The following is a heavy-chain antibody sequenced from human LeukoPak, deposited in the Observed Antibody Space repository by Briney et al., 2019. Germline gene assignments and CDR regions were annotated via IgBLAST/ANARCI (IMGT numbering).Heavy chain of an antibody. J-gene: IGHJ2*01. Sequence: SETLSLTCAVSGYSISSGYYWGWIRQPPGKGLEWIGSIYHSGSTYYNPSLKSRVTISVDTSKNQFSLKLSSVTAADTAVYYCARRKQVVPAATGAENWYFDLWGRGTLVTVSS. CDR2: IYHSGST. D-gene: IGHD2-2*01. CDR3: ARRKQVVPAATGAENWYFDL. CDR1: GYSISSGYY. V-gene: IGHV4-38-2*01.